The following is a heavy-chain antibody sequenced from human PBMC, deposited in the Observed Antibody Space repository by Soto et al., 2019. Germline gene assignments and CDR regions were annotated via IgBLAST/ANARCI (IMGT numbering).Heavy chain of an antibody. Sequence: SETLSLTCTVSGGSISSYYWSWIRQPPGKGLEWIGYIYYSGSTNYNPSLKSRVTISVDTSKNQFSLKLSSVTAADTAVYYCARVVVVAATSNRPGYYYMDVWGKGTTVTVSS. CDR2: IYYSGST. J-gene: IGHJ6*03. CDR1: GGSISSYY. V-gene: IGHV4-59*01. CDR3: ARVVVVAATSNRPGYYYMDV. D-gene: IGHD2-15*01.